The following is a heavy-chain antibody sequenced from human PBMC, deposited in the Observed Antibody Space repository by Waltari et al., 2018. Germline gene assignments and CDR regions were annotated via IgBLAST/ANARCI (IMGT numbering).Heavy chain of an antibody. Sequence: EVEVEESGGTLVQPGGSLRLSCAASGFSFIGYSMRWVRQAPGKGLEWVSSISGSGATTFYADSVRGRFTISRDNSRDTMYLQMNTLRDEDTAVYFCAKGSRGYTAFYFDYWGQGTLVTVSS. D-gene: IGHD3-22*01. V-gene: IGHV3-23*04. J-gene: IGHJ4*02. CDR3: AKGSRGYTAFYFDY. CDR1: GFSFIGYS. CDR2: ISGSGATT.